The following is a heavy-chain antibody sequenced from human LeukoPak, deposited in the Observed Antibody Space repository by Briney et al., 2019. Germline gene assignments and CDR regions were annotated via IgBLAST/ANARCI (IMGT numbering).Heavy chain of an antibody. V-gene: IGHV3-9*01. CDR3: AKGGTGVVPAATPFDY. CDR2: ISWNSGST. D-gene: IGHD2-2*01. Sequence: SLRLSCAASGFTFADYAMHWVRQAPGKGLEWVSGISWNSGSTGYADSVKGRFTISRDNAKNSLYLQMNSLRAEDTALYYCAKGGTGVVPAATPFDYWGQGTLVTVSS. CDR1: GFTFADYA. J-gene: IGHJ4*02.